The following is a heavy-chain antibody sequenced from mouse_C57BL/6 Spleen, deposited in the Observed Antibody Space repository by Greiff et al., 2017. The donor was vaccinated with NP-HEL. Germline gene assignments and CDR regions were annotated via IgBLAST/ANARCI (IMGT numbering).Heavy chain of an antibody. Sequence: QVQLQQPGAELVKPGASVKLSCKASGYTFTSYWMHWVKQRPGQGLEWIGMIHPNSGSTNYNEKFKSKATLTVDKSSSTADMQLSSLTSEDSAVYYCARSLDYYGSSPWYFDVWGTGTTVTVSS. CDR1: GYTFTSYW. V-gene: IGHV1-64*01. J-gene: IGHJ1*03. CDR3: ARSLDYYGSSPWYFDV. D-gene: IGHD1-1*01. CDR2: IHPNSGST.